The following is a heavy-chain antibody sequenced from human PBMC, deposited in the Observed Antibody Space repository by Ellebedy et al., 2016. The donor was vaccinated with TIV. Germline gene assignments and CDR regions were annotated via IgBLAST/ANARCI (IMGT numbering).Heavy chain of an antibody. CDR1: GYTLTELS. Sequence: AASVKVSCKVSGYTLTELSMHWVRQAPGKGLEWMGGFDPEDGETIYAQKFQGRVTMTEDTSTDTAYMELSSLRSEDTAVYYCATGRWLVRVEGAFDIWGQGTMVTVSS. CDR3: ATGRWLVRVEGAFDI. J-gene: IGHJ3*02. V-gene: IGHV1-24*01. CDR2: FDPEDGET. D-gene: IGHD6-19*01.